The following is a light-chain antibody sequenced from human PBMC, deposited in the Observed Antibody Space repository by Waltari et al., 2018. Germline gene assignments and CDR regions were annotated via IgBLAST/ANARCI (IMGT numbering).Light chain of an antibody. V-gene: IGKV3-15*01. J-gene: IGKJ1*01. Sequence: EIVMTQSPATLSVSPGERATLSCRASQSVRSNLAWYQQKLGPAPRLLIYGASTRATGVPARFSGSGSGTEFTLTISSLQSEDFAVYYCQQYNNWTTFGQGTKVEIK. CDR2: GAS. CDR3: QQYNNWTT. CDR1: QSVRSN.